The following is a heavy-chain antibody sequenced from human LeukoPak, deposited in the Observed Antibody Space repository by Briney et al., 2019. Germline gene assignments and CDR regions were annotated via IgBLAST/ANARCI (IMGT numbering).Heavy chain of an antibody. CDR1: GGSISSSSYY. CDR3: ARHIRYDYVWGSYRHPFDY. CDR2: IYYSGST. Sequence: MPSETLSLTCAVSGGSISSSSYYWGWIRQPPGKGLEWIGSIYYSGSTYYNPSLKSRVTISVDTSKNQFSLKLSFVTAADTAVYYCARHIRYDYVWGSYRHPFDYWGQGTLVTVSS. V-gene: IGHV4-39*01. J-gene: IGHJ4*02. D-gene: IGHD3-16*02.